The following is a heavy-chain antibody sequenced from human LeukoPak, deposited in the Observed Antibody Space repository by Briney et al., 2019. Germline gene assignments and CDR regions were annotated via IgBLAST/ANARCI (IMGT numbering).Heavy chain of an antibody. CDR2: INPNSGGT. D-gene: IGHD6-6*01. V-gene: IGHV1-2*02. CDR1: GYTFTGFY. Sequence: ASVKVSCKASGYTFTGFYIHWVRQAPGQGLEWMGWINPNSGGTKYAQRFQGRVTMTRDTSNSTAYMELSSLRSEDTAVYYCATSPALRNYWGQGTLVTVSS. J-gene: IGHJ4*02. CDR3: ATSPALRNY.